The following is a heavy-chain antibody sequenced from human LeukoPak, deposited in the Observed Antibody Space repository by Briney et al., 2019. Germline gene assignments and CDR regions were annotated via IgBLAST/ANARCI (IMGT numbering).Heavy chain of an antibody. J-gene: IGHJ4*02. V-gene: IGHV3-64*01. D-gene: IGHD3-22*01. CDR2: ISSNGGST. CDR3: ARDFYYDSSGYYDY. CDR1: GFTFSSYA. Sequence: PGGSLRLSCAASGFTFSSYATHWVRQAPGKGLEYVSAISSNGGSTYYANSVKGRFTISRDNSKNTLYLQMGSQRAEDMAVYYCARDFYYDSSGYYDYWGQGTLVTVSS.